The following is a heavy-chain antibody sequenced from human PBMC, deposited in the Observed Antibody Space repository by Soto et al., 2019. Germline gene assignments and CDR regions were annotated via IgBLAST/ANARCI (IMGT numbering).Heavy chain of an antibody. CDR3: ARGILGGVRIDYGMDV. CDR2: ITSAGSYI. Sequence: EVQLVESGGGLVKPGGSLRLSCAASGFTFSNYNMNWVRQPPGKGLEWVSSITSAGSYIYYAESLKGRVTISRDNAKNSLFLQMNSLRAEDRALYFCARGILGGVRIDYGMDVWGQGTTVTVSS. D-gene: IGHD2-8*02. V-gene: IGHV3-21*01. CDR1: GFTFSNYN. J-gene: IGHJ6*02.